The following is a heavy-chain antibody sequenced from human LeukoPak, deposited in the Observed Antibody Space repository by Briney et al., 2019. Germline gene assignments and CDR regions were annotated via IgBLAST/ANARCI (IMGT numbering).Heavy chain of an antibody. CDR2: ISGSGGRT. Sequence: PGGSLRLSCAASGFTFSDYAMSWVRQAPGKGLDWVSAISGSGGRTYYADSVKGRFTISRDNSKNTLYLQMNSLRAEDTAVYYCAKDHYSNWDYWGQGTLVTVSS. J-gene: IGHJ4*02. CDR1: GFTFSDYA. CDR3: AKDHYSNWDY. V-gene: IGHV3-23*01. D-gene: IGHD4-11*01.